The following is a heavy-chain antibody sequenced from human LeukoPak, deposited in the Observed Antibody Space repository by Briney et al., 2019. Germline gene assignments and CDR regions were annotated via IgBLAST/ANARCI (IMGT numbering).Heavy chain of an antibody. J-gene: IGHJ3*02. CDR2: IYHSGST. V-gene: IGHV4-4*02. CDR1: GGSISSSNW. Sequence: PSETLSLTCAVSGGSISSSNWWSWVRQPPGKGLEWIGEIYHSGSTNYNPSLKSRVTISVDKSKNQLSLKLSSVTAADTAVYYCARETYYYGSGSYGRAFDIWGQGTMVTVSS. D-gene: IGHD3-10*01. CDR3: ARETYYYGSGSYGRAFDI.